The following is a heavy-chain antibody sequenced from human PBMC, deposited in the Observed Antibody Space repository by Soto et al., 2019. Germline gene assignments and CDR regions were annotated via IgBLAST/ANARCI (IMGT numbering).Heavy chain of an antibody. V-gene: IGHV1-69*08. CDR1: GGTFSRYS. D-gene: IGHD2-2*01. J-gene: IGHJ6*02. CDR3: AREDRDRETGLVPAAIDGMDV. CDR2: IIPIFGIP. Sequence: QVQLVQSGAEVKKPGSSVKVSCKDSGGTFSRYSITWVRQAPGHGLEWIGRIIPIFGIPTYAQKFQGRVTITADESTSTAYLELSSLRSDDTAVYYCAREDRDRETGLVPAAIDGMDVWGQGTTVTVSS.